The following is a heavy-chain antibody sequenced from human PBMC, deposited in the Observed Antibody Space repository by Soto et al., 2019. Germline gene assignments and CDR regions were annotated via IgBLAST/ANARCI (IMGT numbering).Heavy chain of an antibody. CDR2: ISAHNGNT. V-gene: IGHV1-18*01. D-gene: IGHD3-16*02. J-gene: IGHJ4*02. CDR3: ATLMITFGGVVVTQSFDY. CDR1: GYTFSSYG. Sequence: QVQVVQSGAEVKRPGASVKVSCKASGYTFSSYGISWVRQAPGQGLECRGWISAHNGNTNYAQKFQDRLTMTADTSTNTTYMELRSLRSDDTAVYYCATLMITFGGVVVTQSFDYWGQGTLVTVSS.